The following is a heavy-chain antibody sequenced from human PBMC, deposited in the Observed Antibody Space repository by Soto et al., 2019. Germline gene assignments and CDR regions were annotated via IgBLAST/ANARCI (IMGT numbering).Heavy chain of an antibody. V-gene: IGHV3-23*01. CDR2: ISGSGGST. CDR1: GFTFSSYA. CDR3: AKDDNYDSSGYYSH. J-gene: IGHJ4*02. D-gene: IGHD3-22*01. Sequence: GGSLRLSCAASGFTFSSYAMSWVRQAPGKGLEWVSAISGSGGSTYYADSVKGRFTISRDNSKNTLYLQMNSLRAEDTAVYYCAKDDNYDSSGYYSHWGQGTLVTVSS.